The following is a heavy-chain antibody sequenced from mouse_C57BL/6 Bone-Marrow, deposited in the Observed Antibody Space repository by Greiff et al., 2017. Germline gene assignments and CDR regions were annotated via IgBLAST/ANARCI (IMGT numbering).Heavy chain of an antibody. V-gene: IGHV1-64*01. Sequence: QVQLQQPGAELVKPGASVKLSCKASGYTFTSYWMHWVKQRPGQGLEWIGMNHPNSGSTNYNEKFKSKATLTVDKSSSTAYMQLSSLTSEDAAVYYCARGGYGSSYVNYWGQGTTLTVSS. D-gene: IGHD1-1*01. CDR1: GYTFTSYW. CDR2: NHPNSGST. CDR3: ARGGYGSSYVNY. J-gene: IGHJ2*01.